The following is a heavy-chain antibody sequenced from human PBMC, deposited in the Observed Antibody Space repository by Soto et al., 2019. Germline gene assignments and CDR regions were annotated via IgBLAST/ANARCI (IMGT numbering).Heavy chain of an antibody. J-gene: IGHJ4*02. CDR3: AKKSGVVLRFLEWSYYFDY. V-gene: IGHV3-30*18. D-gene: IGHD3-3*01. CDR1: GFSFRDYW. CDR2: ISYDGSNK. Sequence: GGSLRLSCEASGFSFRDYWMSWVRQAPGKGLEWVAAISYDGSNKYYADSVKGRFTISRDNSKNTLYLQMNSLRAEDTAVYYCAKKSGVVLRFLEWSYYFDYWGQGILVTVSS.